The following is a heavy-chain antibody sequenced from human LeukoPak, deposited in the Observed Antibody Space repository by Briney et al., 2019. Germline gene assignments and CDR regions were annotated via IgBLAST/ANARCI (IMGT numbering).Heavy chain of an antibody. J-gene: IGHJ4*02. CDR1: GFTFSRYW. CDR2: IKEDGSEK. CDR3: ARDLPGYSGYDYDY. Sequence: GGSLRLSCAASGFTFSRYWMSWVRQAPGQGLEWVANIKEDGSEKDYVDSVKGRFTISRDNVKNSLYLQMNSLRAEDTAVYYCARDLPGYSGYDYDYWGQGTLVTVSS. D-gene: IGHD5-12*01. V-gene: IGHV3-7*04.